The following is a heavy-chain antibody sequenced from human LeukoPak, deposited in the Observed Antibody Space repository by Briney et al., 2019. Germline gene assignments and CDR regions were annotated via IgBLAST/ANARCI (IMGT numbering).Heavy chain of an antibody. CDR3: VKDWGSGWGGAFDS. J-gene: IGHJ4*02. CDR1: GFIMRNYA. Sequence: GRSLTLSCAASGFIMRNYAMHWVRQAPGKGLESVAVITYDGIKKYYSDSVKGRFNISRDTSKSTVYLQMNTLRPEDTAVYYCVKDWGSGWGGAFDSWGQGTLVAVSS. CDR2: ITYDGIKK. D-gene: IGHD6-19*01. V-gene: IGHV3-30*18.